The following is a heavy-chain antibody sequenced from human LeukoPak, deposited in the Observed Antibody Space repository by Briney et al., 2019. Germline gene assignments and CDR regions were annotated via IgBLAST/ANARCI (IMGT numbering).Heavy chain of an antibody. CDR2: ISYDEKHK. Sequence: GGSLRLSCEASGFTFSNYAIHWVRQAPGKGLEWVALISYDEKHKYYADSVKGRFTISRDISMNTLYLQMNSLRAEDTAVYYCARAHTASYDSGGYHFDYWGQGTLVTVSS. CDR1: GFTFSNYA. J-gene: IGHJ4*02. V-gene: IGHV3-30*04. CDR3: ARAHTASYDSGGYHFDY. D-gene: IGHD3-22*01.